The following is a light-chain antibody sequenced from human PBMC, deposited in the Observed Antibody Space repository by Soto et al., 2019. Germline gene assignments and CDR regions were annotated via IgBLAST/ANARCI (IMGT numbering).Light chain of an antibody. V-gene: IGKV1-5*01. CDR3: QQYNSYSSYT. Sequence: DIQMTQSPSTLSASVGDRVTITCRASQSISSWLAWYQQKPGKAPKLLIYDASSLESGVPSRFSGSESGTEFTLTISSLQPDDFAPYYCQQYNSYSSYTFGQGNKLEIK. CDR2: DAS. CDR1: QSISSW. J-gene: IGKJ2*01.